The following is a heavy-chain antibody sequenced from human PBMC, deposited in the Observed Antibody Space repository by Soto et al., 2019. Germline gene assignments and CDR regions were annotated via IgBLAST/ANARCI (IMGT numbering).Heavy chain of an antibody. J-gene: IGHJ4*02. CDR3: ARDLSRGDYEGY. V-gene: IGHV1-69*08. CDR2: IIPILGIA. D-gene: IGHD4-17*01. CDR1: GGTFSSYT. Sequence: QVQLVQSGAEVQKPGSSVKVSCKASGGTFSSYTISWVRQAPGQGLEWMGRIIPILGIANYAQKFQGRVTITADKSTSTAYMELSSLRSEDTAVYYCARDLSRGDYEGYWGQGTLVTVSS.